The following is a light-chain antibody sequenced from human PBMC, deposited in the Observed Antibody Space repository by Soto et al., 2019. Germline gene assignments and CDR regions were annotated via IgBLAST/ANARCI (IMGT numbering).Light chain of an antibody. J-gene: IGKJ1*01. Sequence: MPQSTDTLSVSPGARVSLSCRASQSVNHNLAWYQQKPGQAPRLLIYDTSSRATGIPDRFSGSGSGTDFTLTITRLQPEDFAVFYCQQYGSSPWTFGQGTKVDIK. V-gene: IGKV3-20*01. CDR2: DTS. CDR1: QSVNHN. CDR3: QQYGSSPWT.